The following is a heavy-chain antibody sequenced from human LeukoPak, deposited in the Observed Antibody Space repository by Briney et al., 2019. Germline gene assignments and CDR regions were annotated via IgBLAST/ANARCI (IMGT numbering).Heavy chain of an antibody. CDR2: IYYSGST. V-gene: IGHV4-39*01. CDR1: GGSISSSSYY. CDR3: ARRGYYDSVEDY. D-gene: IGHD3-22*01. Sequence: SETLSLTCTVSGGSISSSSYYWGWIRQPPGKGLEWIGSIYYSGSTYYNPSLKSRVTISVDTSKNQFSLELSSVTAADTAVYYCARRGYYDSVEDYWGQGTLVTVSS. J-gene: IGHJ4*02.